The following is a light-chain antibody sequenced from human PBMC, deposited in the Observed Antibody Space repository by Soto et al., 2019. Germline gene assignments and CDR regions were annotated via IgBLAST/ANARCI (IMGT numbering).Light chain of an antibody. J-gene: IGLJ2*01. V-gene: IGLV2-14*03. CDR1: SSDIGTSNY. Sequence: QSALTQPASVSGSPGQTITISCTGTSSDIGTSNYVSWFQQYVGKAPKCVIYDVNNRPSGVSYRFSGSKSGNVASLTISGLQAEDEADYYCTSYTTTNTLAVAGGTKLTVL. CDR2: DVN. CDR3: TSYTTTNTLA.